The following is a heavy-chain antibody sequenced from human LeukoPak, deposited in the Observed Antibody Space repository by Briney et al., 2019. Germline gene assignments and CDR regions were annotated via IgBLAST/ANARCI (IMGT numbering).Heavy chain of an antibody. D-gene: IGHD6-6*01. J-gene: IGHJ5*02. CDR2: INPNSGGT. Sequence: ASVKVSCKASGYTFTGYYMHWVRQAPGQGLEWMGWINPNSGGTNYAQMFRGRVTMTRDTSISTAYMELSRLRSDDTAVYYCARERPIAARLEFGFDPWGQGTLVTVSS. CDR1: GYTFTGYY. CDR3: ARERPIAARLEFGFDP. V-gene: IGHV1-2*02.